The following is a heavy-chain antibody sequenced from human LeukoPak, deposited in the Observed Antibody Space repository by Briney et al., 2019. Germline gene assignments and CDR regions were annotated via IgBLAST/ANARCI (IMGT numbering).Heavy chain of an antibody. CDR3: ESGQWLTSLDY. V-gene: IGHV3-66*01. D-gene: IGHD6-19*01. Sequence: GGSLRLSCAASGFTVSSNYMSWVRQAPGKGLEWVSVIYSGGSTYYADSVKGRFTISRDNSKNTLYLQMNSLRAEDTAVYYCESGQWLTSLDYWGQGTLVTVSS. CDR1: GFTVSSNY. CDR2: IYSGGST. J-gene: IGHJ4*02.